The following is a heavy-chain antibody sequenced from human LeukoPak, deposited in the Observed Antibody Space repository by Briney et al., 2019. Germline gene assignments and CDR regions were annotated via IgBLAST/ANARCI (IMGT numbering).Heavy chain of an antibody. D-gene: IGHD3-10*01. J-gene: IGHJ5*02. V-gene: IGHV1-18*01. CDR1: GYTFTNYD. Sequence: ASVKVSCKASGYTFTNYDISWVRQAPGQGLECMGWISAYNGNTNYAQKLQGRVTMTTDTSTSTAYMELRSLRSDDTAVYYCARDQSTLMVRGVIIGTNWFDPWGQGTLVTVSS. CDR3: ARDQSTLMVRGVIIGTNWFDP. CDR2: ISAYNGNT.